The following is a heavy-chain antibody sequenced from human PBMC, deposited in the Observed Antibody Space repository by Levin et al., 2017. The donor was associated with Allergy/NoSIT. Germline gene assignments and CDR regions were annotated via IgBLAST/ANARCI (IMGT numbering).Heavy chain of an antibody. V-gene: IGHV4-39*07. J-gene: IGHJ4*02. Sequence: SETLSLTCTVSGGSISSSSYYWGWIRQPPGKGLEWIGSIYYSGSTYYNPSLKSRVTISVDTSKNQFSLKLSSVTAADTAVYYCARVVGYCTNGVCYNYFDYWGQGTLVTVSS. D-gene: IGHD2-8*01. CDR3: ARVVGYCTNGVCYNYFDY. CDR2: IYYSGST. CDR1: GGSISSSSYY.